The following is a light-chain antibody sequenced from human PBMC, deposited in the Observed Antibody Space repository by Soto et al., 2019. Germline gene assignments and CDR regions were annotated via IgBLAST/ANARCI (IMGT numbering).Light chain of an antibody. J-gene: IGKJ1*01. V-gene: IGKV3-20*01. CDR2: GAS. Sequence: EIVLTQSPGTLSLSPGDRATLSCRASQSVSNDYLAWYQQKPGQAPRLLIYGASTRATGIADRFSGSGSGTDFTLTIRRLEPEDFAMYFCHQYGSSPRTFGQGTRVEIK. CDR3: HQYGSSPRT. CDR1: QSVSNDY.